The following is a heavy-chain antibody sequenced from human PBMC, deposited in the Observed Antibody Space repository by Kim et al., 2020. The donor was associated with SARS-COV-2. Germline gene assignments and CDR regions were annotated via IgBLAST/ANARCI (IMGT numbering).Heavy chain of an antibody. J-gene: IGHJ6*02. CDR3: ARDPRLVYDSSGYYYHDYGMNV. V-gene: IGHV4-39*07. Sequence: SETLSLTCTVSGGSISSSSYYWGWIRQPPGKGLEWIGSIYYSGSTYYNSSLKSRVTISVDTSKNQFSLKLSSVTAADTAGYYCARDPRLVYDSSGYYYHDYGMNVWGQGTTVTVSS. D-gene: IGHD3-22*01. CDR2: IYYSGST. CDR1: GGSISSSSYY.